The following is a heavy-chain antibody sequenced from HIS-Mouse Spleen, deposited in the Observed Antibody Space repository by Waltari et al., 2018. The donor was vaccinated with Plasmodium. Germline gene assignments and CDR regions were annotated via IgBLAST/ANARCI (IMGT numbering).Heavy chain of an antibody. D-gene: IGHD3-16*01. CDR3: ARGRGACFDY. J-gene: IGHJ4*02. Sequence: QLQLQESGPGLVKTSETLSLTCTVSGGSISSRSYYWGWIRQPPGKGLEWIGSIYYSGSTYYNPSLKSRVTISVDTSKNQFSLKLSSVTAADTAVYYCARGRGACFDYWGQGTLVTVSS. V-gene: IGHV4-39*07. CDR2: IYYSGST. CDR1: GGSISSRSYY.